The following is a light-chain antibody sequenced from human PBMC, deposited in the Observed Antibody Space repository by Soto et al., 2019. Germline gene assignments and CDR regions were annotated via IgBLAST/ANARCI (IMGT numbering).Light chain of an antibody. CDR1: QTISSW. CDR3: QQYNSYSRT. V-gene: IGKV1-5*03. CDR2: KAS. Sequence: DIQMTQSPSTLSGSVGDRVTITCRASQTISSWLAWYQQKPGKAPKLLIYKASTLKSGVPSSFSGSGSGTEFTLTISSLQPDDFATYYCQQYNSYSRTFGQGTKVDIK. J-gene: IGKJ1*01.